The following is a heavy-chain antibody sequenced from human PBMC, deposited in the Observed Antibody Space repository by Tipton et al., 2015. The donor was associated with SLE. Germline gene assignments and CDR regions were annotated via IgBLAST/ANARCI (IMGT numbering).Heavy chain of an antibody. D-gene: IGHD1-26*01. Sequence: TLSLTCSVSGHSISSGFYWGWIRQSPGKGLEWIGNFYHRGTTYYNPSLKSRVTISVDTSKNQFSLKLSSVTAADTAVYYCARRGSYSGYYYYGMDVWGKGTTVTVSS. V-gene: IGHV4-38-2*01. J-gene: IGHJ6*04. CDR2: FYHRGTT. CDR1: GHSISSGFY. CDR3: ARRGSYSGYYYYGMDV.